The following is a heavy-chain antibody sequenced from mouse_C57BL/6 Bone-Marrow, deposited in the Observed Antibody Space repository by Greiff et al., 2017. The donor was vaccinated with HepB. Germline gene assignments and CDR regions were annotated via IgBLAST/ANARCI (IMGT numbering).Heavy chain of an antibody. V-gene: IGHV1-54*01. CDR3: ARSTTVAYAMDY. Sequence: QVQLKQSGAELVRPGTSVKVSCKASGYAFTNYLIEWVKQRPGQGLEWIGVINPGSGGTNYNEKFKGKATLTADKSSSTAYMQLSSLTSEDSAVYFCARSTTVAYAMDYWGQGTSVTVSS. CDR2: INPGSGGT. CDR1: GYAFTNYL. J-gene: IGHJ4*01. D-gene: IGHD1-1*01.